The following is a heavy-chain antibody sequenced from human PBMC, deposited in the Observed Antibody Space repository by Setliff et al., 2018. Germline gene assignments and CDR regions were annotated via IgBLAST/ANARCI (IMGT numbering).Heavy chain of an antibody. J-gene: IGHJ6*03. CDR1: GGTFSSYV. Sequence: EASVKVSCKASGGTFSSYVISWVREAPEQGLEWMGGIIPMFGTNYAQKFQGRVTITADESTSTAYMELSSLGSEDTAVYYCAGGQPLVRKYYYYMDVWGKGTTVTVSS. D-gene: IGHD3-10*01. CDR2: IIPMFGT. CDR3: AGGQPLVRKYYYYMDV. V-gene: IGHV1-69*13.